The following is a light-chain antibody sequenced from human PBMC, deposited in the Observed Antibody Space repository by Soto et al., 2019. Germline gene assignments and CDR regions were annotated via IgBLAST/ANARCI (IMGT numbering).Light chain of an antibody. CDR1: QGISRY. CDR2: AAS. CDR3: QQLNSYPRT. J-gene: IGKJ1*01. Sequence: DIRLTQSPSVLSASLGDRVTITCRASQGISRYLAWYQQKPGRAPKPLIYAASTLQSGVPSRFSCSGSGTEFTLTISGLQTEDFASYYCQQLNSYPRTLGLGTKVEIK. V-gene: IGKV1-9*01.